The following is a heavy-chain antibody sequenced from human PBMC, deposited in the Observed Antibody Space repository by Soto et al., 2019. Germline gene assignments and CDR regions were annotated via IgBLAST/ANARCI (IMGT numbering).Heavy chain of an antibody. J-gene: IGHJ4*02. V-gene: IGHV3-30*03. CDR2: SSYDGRET. Sequence: PGGSLRLSCAASDFDFSSYGIHWVRQAPGKGLEWVAASSYDGRETFYADSAKGRLTVSKEMSKNTAFLQMNALRHEDTAVYFCARDSGWPILNFDNWGQGTPVTSPQ. CDR3: ARDSGWPILNFDN. D-gene: IGHD3-10*01. CDR1: DFDFSSYG.